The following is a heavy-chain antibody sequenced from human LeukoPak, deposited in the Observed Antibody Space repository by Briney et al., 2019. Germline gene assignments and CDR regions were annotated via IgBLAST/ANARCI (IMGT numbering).Heavy chain of an antibody. CDR1: GYRFTSYG. Sequence: AAVTVSLKASGYRFTSYGIRWVGQPPGQGREWMGWSSAYNCNTNYAQKIQGRVTMTTDTSTSTAYMELRSLRSDDTAVYYCERGGDGDILTGLVFDYWGQGTMVTVSS. CDR3: ERGGDGDILTGLVFDY. V-gene: IGHV1-18*01. CDR2: SSAYNCNT. D-gene: IGHD3-9*01. J-gene: IGHJ4*02.